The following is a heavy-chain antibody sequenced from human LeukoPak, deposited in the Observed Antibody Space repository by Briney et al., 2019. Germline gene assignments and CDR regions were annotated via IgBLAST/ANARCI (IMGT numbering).Heavy chain of an antibody. V-gene: IGHV2-5*02. CDR3: AHTAPPMGLVRRNWFDP. Sequence: SGPTLVKPTQTLTLTCTFSGFSLSTTRLGVGSIRQPPGKALEWLALIYWDDDKRYSPSLKSRLTITKDTSKNQVVLTMPNMDPVDTATYYCAHTAPPMGLVRRNWFDPWGQGTLVTVSS. J-gene: IGHJ5*02. D-gene: IGHD3-10*01. CDR2: IYWDDDK. CDR1: GFSLSTTRLG.